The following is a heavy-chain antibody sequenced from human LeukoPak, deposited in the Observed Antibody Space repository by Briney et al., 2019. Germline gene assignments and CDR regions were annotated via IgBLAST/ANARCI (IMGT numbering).Heavy chain of an antibody. CDR3: AIPPLSGSGSSRPLAGMDV. CDR1: GFTFSSYS. V-gene: IGHV3-48*04. Sequence: GSLRLSCAASGFTFSSYSMNWVRQAPGKGLEWVSYISHTGTTMSYADSVKGRFTISRDNARNSLYLQMNSLRAEDTAVYYCAIPPLSGSGSSRPLAGMDVWGQGTTVTVSS. CDR2: ISHTGTTM. D-gene: IGHD3-10*01. J-gene: IGHJ6*02.